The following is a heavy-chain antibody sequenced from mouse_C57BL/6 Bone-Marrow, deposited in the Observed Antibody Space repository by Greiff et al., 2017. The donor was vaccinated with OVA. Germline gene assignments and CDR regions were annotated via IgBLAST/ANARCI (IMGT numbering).Heavy chain of an antibody. Sequence: QVQLQQSGPELVKPGASVKISCKASGYAFSSSWMNWVKQRPGKGLEWIGRIYPGAGDTNYNGKFKGKATLTADKSSSTAYMQLSSLTSEDSAVYFCAKGYYDSFYYYAMDYWGQGTSVTVSS. CDR1: GYAFSSSW. CDR3: AKGYYDSFYYYAMDY. CDR2: IYPGAGDT. J-gene: IGHJ4*01. D-gene: IGHD2-4*01. V-gene: IGHV1-82*01.